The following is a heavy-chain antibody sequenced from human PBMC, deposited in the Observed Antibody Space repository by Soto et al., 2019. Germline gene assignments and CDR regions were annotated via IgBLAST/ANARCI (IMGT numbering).Heavy chain of an antibody. V-gene: IGHV3-30*18. Sequence: GGSLRLSCAASGFTFSSYAMHWVRQAPGKGLEWVAVISYDGSNKYYADSVKGQFTISRDNSKNTLYLQMNSLRAEDTAVYYCAKDYYDFWSGYYTYYFDYWGQGTLVTVSS. CDR3: AKDYYDFWSGYYTYYFDY. CDR1: GFTFSSYA. CDR2: ISYDGSNK. J-gene: IGHJ4*02. D-gene: IGHD3-3*01.